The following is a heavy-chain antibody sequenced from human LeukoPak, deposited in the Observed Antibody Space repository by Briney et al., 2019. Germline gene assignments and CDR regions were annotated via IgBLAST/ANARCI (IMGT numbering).Heavy chain of an antibody. J-gene: IGHJ5*02. CDR3: ARDLYGSGSYYNAYNWFDP. D-gene: IGHD3-10*01. CDR2: IYYSGST. CDR1: GGSISSYY. Sequence: PSETLSLTCTVSGGSISSYYWSWIRQPPGKGLEWIGYIYYSGSTNYNPSLKSRVTISVDTSKNQFSLKLSSVTAADTAVYYCARDLYGSGSYYNAYNWFDPWGQGTLVTVSS. V-gene: IGHV4-59*01.